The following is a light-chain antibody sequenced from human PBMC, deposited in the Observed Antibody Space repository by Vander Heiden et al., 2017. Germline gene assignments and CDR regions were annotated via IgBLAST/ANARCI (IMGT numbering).Light chain of an antibody. Sequence: EIVLTQSTGTLFLSPGGRATISCRASQSVSSSYLAWYQQKPGQAPRLLIYGASARATGIPDRFSGSGSGTDFTLTISRLEPEDVAVYYCQQFGGSPMYTFGQGTKLEIK. CDR3: QQFGGSPMYT. V-gene: IGKV3-20*01. CDR1: QSVSSSY. J-gene: IGKJ2*01. CDR2: GAS.